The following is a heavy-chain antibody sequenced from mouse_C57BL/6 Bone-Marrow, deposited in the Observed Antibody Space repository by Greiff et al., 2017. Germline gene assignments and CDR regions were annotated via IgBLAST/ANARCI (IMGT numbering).Heavy chain of an antibody. V-gene: IGHV1-77*01. CDR1: GYTFTDYY. CDR2: IGPGSGST. Sequence: QVQLQQSGAELVKPGASVKISCKASGYTFTDYYINWVKQRPGQGLEGIGKIGPGSGSTYYNEKFKGKATLTADKSSSTAYMQLSSLTSEDSAVYFCARERGRGFDYWGQGTTLTVSS. CDR3: ARERGRGFDY. J-gene: IGHJ2*01.